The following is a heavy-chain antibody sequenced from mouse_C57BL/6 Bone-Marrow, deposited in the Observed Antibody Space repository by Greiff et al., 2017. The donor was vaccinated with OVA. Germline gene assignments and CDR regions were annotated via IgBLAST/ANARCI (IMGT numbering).Heavy chain of an antibody. CDR1: GFTFTDYY. Sequence: EVKVVESGGGLVQPGGSLSLSCAASGFTFTDYYMSWVRQPPGKALEWLGFIRNKANGYTTEYSASVKGRFTISRDNSQSILYLQMNALRAEDSATYYCARHYYGSSPSYFDYWGQGTTLTVSS. V-gene: IGHV7-3*01. CDR2: IRNKANGYTT. CDR3: ARHYYGSSPSYFDY. J-gene: IGHJ2*01. D-gene: IGHD1-1*01.